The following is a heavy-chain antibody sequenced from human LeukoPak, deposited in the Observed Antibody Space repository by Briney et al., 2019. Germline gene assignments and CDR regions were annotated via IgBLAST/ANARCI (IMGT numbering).Heavy chain of an antibody. J-gene: IGHJ4*02. D-gene: IGHD3-16*02. CDR1: GFIFSNYE. CDR2: IYSSANTI. V-gene: IGHV3-48*03. CDR3: VREAFDYIWGTYRLFEF. Sequence: GGSLRLSCGASGFIFSNYEMNWVRQAPGKGLEWISYIYSSANTIYYRDSVKGRFTISRDNARNSLYLQMNSLRAEDTAVYYCVREAFDYIWGTYRLFEFWGQGTLVTVSS.